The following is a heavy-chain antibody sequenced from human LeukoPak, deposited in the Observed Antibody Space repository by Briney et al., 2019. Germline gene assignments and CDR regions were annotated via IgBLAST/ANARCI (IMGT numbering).Heavy chain of an antibody. Sequence: SETLSLTCTVSGGSIRSYYWSWIRQAPGKGLEWIGFISYSAYTSYSPPLKSRVAISVDTSKSQFSLRLSSMTAADTAIYYCARGRNDNGGMFFDSWAQGTLVTVSS. CDR1: GGSIRSYY. CDR2: ISYSAYT. CDR3: ARGRNDNGGMFFDS. V-gene: IGHV4-59*01. D-gene: IGHD4-23*01. J-gene: IGHJ4*02.